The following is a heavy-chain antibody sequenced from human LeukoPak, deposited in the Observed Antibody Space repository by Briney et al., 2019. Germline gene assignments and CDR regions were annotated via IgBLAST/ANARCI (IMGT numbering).Heavy chain of an antibody. D-gene: IGHD6-19*01. V-gene: IGHV5-51*01. J-gene: IGHJ4*02. Sequence: GESLKISCKSSGYTFSNYWIGWVRQMPGKGLEWMGIIYPGDSDTRYSPSFQGQVTISADKSISTAYLQWSSLKASDTAMYYCARQPITIAVAGTGVFDYWGQGTLVTVSS. CDR2: IYPGDSDT. CDR1: GYTFSNYW. CDR3: ARQPITIAVAGTGVFDY.